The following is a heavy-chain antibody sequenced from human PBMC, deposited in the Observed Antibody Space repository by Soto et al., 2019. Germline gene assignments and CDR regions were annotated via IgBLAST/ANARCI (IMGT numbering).Heavy chain of an antibody. Sequence: QLHLRESGPGLVKPSETLSLTCTVSGGSITSSSYYWGWIRQPPGKGLEWIGSIYYSGSTYYNPSLKSRLTISVDTSKNQFSLTLSSVPAADTAVYYCATQEVGGTYVYTFDPWGQGTLVTVSS. V-gene: IGHV4-39*01. J-gene: IGHJ5*02. D-gene: IGHD1-26*01. CDR1: GGSITSSSYY. CDR2: IYYSGST. CDR3: ATQEVGGTYVYTFDP.